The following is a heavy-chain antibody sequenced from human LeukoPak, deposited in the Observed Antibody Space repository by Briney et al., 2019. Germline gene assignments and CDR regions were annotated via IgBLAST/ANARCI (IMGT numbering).Heavy chain of an antibody. D-gene: IGHD3-9*01. CDR3: SRQYYDILTGYYHGFDA. Sequence: SETLSLTCIVSGGSISSYYWSWIRQPPGKGLEWIGHIYYSGSTNYNPSLKSRVTISVDTSKNQFSLKLSSVTAAYTAVYYCSRQYYDILTGYYHGFDAWGQGTLVTVSS. V-gene: IGHV4-59*08. J-gene: IGHJ5*02. CDR1: GGSISSYY. CDR2: IYYSGST.